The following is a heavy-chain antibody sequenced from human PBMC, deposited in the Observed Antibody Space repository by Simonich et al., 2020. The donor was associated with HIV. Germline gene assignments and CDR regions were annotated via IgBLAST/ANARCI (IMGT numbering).Heavy chain of an antibody. CDR1: GFTFSSYS. CDR3: ARDFYRYGSPAY. CDR2: ISSRSMSI. V-gene: IGHV3-48*01. Sequence: EVQLVESGGGLVQPGGSLRLSCAASGFTFSSYSMNWVRQAPGKGLEWVSYISSRSMSIYYADSVKGRFTISRDNAKNSLYLQMNSLRAEDTAVYYCARDFYRYGSPAYWGQGTLVTVSS. D-gene: IGHD2-15*01. J-gene: IGHJ4*02.